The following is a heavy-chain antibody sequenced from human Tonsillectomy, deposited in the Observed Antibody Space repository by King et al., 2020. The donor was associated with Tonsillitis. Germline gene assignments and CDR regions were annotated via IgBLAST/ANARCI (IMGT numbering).Heavy chain of an antibody. D-gene: IGHD6-6*01. CDR2: IYHSGTS. J-gene: IGHJ4*02. CDR3: ARWVAGSSSRFDF. CDR1: GGSISSGGSY. Sequence: QLQESGPGLLKPSETLSLTCSVSGGSISSGGSYWGWIRQPPGKGLEWIGNIYHSGTSYYNPSLKSRVTLSVETSKNQFSLRLSSVTAADTSFYYCARWVAGSSSRFDFWGQGTLVTVSS. V-gene: IGHV4-39*01.